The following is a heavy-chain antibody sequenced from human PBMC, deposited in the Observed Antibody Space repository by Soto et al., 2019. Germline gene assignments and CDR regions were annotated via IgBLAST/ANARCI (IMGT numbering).Heavy chain of an antibody. V-gene: IGHV3-30-3*01. J-gene: IGHJ4*02. CDR2: ISYDGSNK. CDR3: ATGLGYCSSTSCYHETDPPY. Sequence: XVSLRLSFAASCFTVSSYSEHCVRQAPGKGLEWVAVISYDGSNKYYADSVKGRFTISRDNSKNTLYLQMNSLRAEDTAVYYCATGLGYCSSTSCYHETDPPYWGQGTLVTVSS. D-gene: IGHD2-2*01. CDR1: CFTVSSYS.